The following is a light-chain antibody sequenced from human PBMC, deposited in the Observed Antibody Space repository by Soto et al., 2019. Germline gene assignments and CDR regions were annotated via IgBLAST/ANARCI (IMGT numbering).Light chain of an antibody. CDR3: SSYTSSSTLV. Sequence: QSALTQPASVSGSPGQSITISCTGTSSDVGLYNYVSWYQQHPGKAPKLMIYEVSNRPSGVSNRFSGSKSGNTASLTISGLQAEDEADYYCSSYTSSSTLVFGGGTKVIVL. V-gene: IGLV2-14*01. J-gene: IGLJ3*02. CDR1: SSDVGLYNY. CDR2: EVS.